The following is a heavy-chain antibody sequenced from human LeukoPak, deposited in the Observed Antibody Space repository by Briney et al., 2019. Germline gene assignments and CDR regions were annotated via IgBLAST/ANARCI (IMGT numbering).Heavy chain of an antibody. J-gene: IGHJ4*02. D-gene: IGHD5-24*01. CDR3: ARAVDGYNSDY. Sequence: SETLSLTCTVSGSSINDYYWSWIRQPPGKGLEWIGYIYYSGSIKYNPSLKSRVTISVDTSKNQFSLRLSSVTTADTAVYYCARAVDGYNSDYWGQGTLVTVSS. CDR1: GSSINDYY. V-gene: IGHV4-59*01. CDR2: IYYSGSI.